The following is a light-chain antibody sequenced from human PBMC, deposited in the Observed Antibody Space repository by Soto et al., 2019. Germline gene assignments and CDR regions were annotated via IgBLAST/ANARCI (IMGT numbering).Light chain of an antibody. CDR1: QGIRND. J-gene: IGKJ1*01. CDR3: QQYNSYSSWT. Sequence: IKLTQSPYSLSAYVGDRVTITCRASQGIRNDLGWYQQKPGKAPKRLIYAASSLQSGVPSRFSGSGSGTEFTLTISSLQTDDFATYYCQQYNSYSSWTFGQGTKVDIK. V-gene: IGKV1-17*01. CDR2: AAS.